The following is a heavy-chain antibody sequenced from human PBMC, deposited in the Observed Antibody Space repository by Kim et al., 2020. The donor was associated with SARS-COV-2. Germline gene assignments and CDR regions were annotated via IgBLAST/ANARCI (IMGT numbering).Heavy chain of an antibody. CDR3: ARDLSLSVYDSSGYYPFDY. CDR1: GYTFTSYG. D-gene: IGHD3-22*01. Sequence: ASVKVSCKASGYTFTSYGISWVRQAPGQGLEWMGWISAYNGNTNYAQKLQGRVTMTTDTSTSTAYMELRSLRSDDTAVYYCARDLSLSVYDSSGYYPFDYWGQGTLGTVSS. V-gene: IGHV1-18*01. CDR2: ISAYNGNT. J-gene: IGHJ4*02.